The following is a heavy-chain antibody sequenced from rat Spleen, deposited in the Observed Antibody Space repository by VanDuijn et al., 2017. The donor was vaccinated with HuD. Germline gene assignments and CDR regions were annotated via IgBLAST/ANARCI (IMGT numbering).Heavy chain of an antibody. CDR2: IWSNGGT. V-gene: IGHV2-13*01. CDR1: GFSLSNYG. J-gene: IGHJ2*01. D-gene: IGHD1-1*01. Sequence: QVQLKESGPGLVQPSQTLSLTCTVSGFSLSNYGVIWVRQPPGKGLEWMGVIWSNGGTDYNSAIKSRLSISRDTSKSQVFLKMNSLQTEDTAIYFCTRGPPRDAVEHYYGYYFDYWGQGVMVTVSS. CDR3: TRGPPRDAVEHYYGYYFDY.